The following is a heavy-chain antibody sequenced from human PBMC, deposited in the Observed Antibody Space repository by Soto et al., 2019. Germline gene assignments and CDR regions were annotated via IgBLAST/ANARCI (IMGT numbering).Heavy chain of an antibody. CDR1: GGSISSYY. J-gene: IGHJ5*02. CDR2: IYYSGST. V-gene: IGHV4-59*06. CDR3: ARVIRKGTQGHWFDP. D-gene: IGHD2-21*01. Sequence: SETLSLTCTVSGGSISSYYWSWIRQHPGKGLEWIGYIYYSGSTYYNPSLKSRVTISVDTSKNQFSLKLSSVTAADTAVYYCARVIRKGTQGHWFDPWGQGTLVTVSS.